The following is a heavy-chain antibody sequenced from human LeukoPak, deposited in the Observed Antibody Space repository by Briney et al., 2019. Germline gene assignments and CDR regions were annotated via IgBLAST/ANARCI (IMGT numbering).Heavy chain of an antibody. J-gene: IGHJ6*03. CDR2: IYHSGST. CDR3: ARTRPGYSYGEYYYYMDV. Sequence: SETLSLTCAVSGGSISRSNWWSWVRQPPGKGLEWIGEIYHSGSTKYNPSLKSRVTISMDKSKNQFSLKLSSVTAADTAVYYCARTRPGYSYGEYYYYMDVWGKGTTVTISS. D-gene: IGHD5-18*01. CDR1: GGSISRSNW. V-gene: IGHV4-4*02.